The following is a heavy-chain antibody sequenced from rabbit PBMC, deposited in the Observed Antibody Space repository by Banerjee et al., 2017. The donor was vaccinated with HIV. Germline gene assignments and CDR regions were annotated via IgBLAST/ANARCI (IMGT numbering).Heavy chain of an antibody. D-gene: IGHD1-1*01. J-gene: IGHJ4*01. CDR3: ALFACASGGKWYL. CDR2: IGTGSTDST. Sequence: QSLEESGGDLVKPGASLTLTCTASGFSFSYNYYMCWVRQAPGKGLEWIACIGTGSTDSTYYATWATGRFTISKTSSTTVTLQMISLTVADTATYFFALFACASGGKWYLWGQGTLVTVS. V-gene: IGHV1S40*01. CDR1: GFSFSYNYY.